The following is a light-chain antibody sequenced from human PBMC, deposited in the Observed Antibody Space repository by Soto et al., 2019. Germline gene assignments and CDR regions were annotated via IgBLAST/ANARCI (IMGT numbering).Light chain of an antibody. V-gene: IGKV3D-15*01. Sequence: EIVMTQSPVTLSVSRGERATLSCSASQFVSSNLAWYQQKPGQAPRLLIYGASTRATGIPARFSGSGSGTEFTLTISNLQPEDFAVYFCQQYHNWPPITFGQGTRLEIK. CDR1: QFVSSN. J-gene: IGKJ5*01. CDR3: QQYHNWPPIT. CDR2: GAS.